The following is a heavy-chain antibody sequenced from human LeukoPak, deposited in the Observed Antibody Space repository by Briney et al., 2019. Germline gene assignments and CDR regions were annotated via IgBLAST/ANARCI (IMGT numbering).Heavy chain of an antibody. CDR2: VDPEDGET. D-gene: IGHD6-19*01. CDR1: GYTFTDYY. J-gene: IGHJ3*02. V-gene: IGHV1-69-2*01. Sequence: ASVKVSCKVSGYTFTDYYMHWVQQAPGKGLEWMGLVDPEDGETIYAEKFQGRVTITADTSTDTAYMELISLRSEDTAVYYCATEPGIAVAGDDAFDIWGQGTMVTVSS. CDR3: ATEPGIAVAGDDAFDI.